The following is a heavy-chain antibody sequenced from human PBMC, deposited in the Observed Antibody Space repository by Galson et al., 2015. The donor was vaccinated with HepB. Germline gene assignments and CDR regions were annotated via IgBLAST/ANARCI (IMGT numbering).Heavy chain of an antibody. J-gene: IGHJ4*01. Sequence: SVKVSCKASGGTFSSYAISWVRQAPGQGLEWMGRIIPIPGIANYAQKFQGKVTITADTSTSTAYMELSSLRSEDTAVYYCARSSRGTDSYYFDYWGHGTLVTVSS. CDR2: IIPIPGIA. D-gene: IGHD3/OR15-3a*01. CDR3: ARSSRGTDSYYFDY. CDR1: GGTFSSYA. V-gene: IGHV1-69*04.